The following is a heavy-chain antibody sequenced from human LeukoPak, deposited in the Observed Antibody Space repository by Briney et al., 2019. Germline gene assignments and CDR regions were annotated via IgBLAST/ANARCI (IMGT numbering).Heavy chain of an antibody. Sequence: ASVKVSCKASGCTFSSYAISWVRQAPGQGLEWMGRIIPNLGIANYAQKFQGRVTITADKSTSTAYMELSSLRSEDTAVYYCARIPTLDHAIEVSWGQGTLVTVSS. V-gene: IGHV1-69*04. J-gene: IGHJ4*02. CDR3: ARIPTLDHAIEVS. D-gene: IGHD2-2*02. CDR2: IIPNLGIA. CDR1: GCTFSSYA.